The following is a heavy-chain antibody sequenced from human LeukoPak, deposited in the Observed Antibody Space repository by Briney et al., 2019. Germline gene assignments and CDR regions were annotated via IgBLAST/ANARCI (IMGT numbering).Heavy chain of an antibody. J-gene: IGHJ4*02. CDR1: VYTFTGYY. D-gene: IGHD2-2*02. CDR2: INPNSGGT. CDR3: ARERYCSSTSCYNEIDY. Sequence: GASVKVSCKASVYTFTGYYMHWVRHAPGQGLGLMGWINPNSGGTNYAQKFQGRVTMTRDTSISPAYMELSRLRSDDTAVYYCARERYCSSTSCYNEIDYWGQGTLVTVSS. V-gene: IGHV1-2*02.